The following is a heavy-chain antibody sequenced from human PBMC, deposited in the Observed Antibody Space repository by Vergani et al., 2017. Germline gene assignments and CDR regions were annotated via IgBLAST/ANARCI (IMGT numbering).Heavy chain of an antibody. CDR3: AKSTSGGDYGNDAFAI. V-gene: IGHV3-30*18. Sequence: QVQLVESGGGVVQPGRSLRLSCAASGFTFSSYGMHWVRQAPGKGLAWVAVISYDGSNKYYADSVKGRFTISRDNSKNTLYLQMNSLRAEDTAGYYCAKSTSGGDYGNDAFAIWGQGTMVTVSS. CDR1: GFTFSSYG. J-gene: IGHJ3*02. D-gene: IGHD4-17*01. CDR2: ISYDGSNK.